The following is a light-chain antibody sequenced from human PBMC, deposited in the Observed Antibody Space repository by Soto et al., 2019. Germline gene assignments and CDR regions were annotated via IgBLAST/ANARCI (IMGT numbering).Light chain of an antibody. CDR2: DAS. V-gene: IGKV3-11*01. Sequence: VVLTQSPATLSLSPWERATLSCRTSLSVSVYLDWYQQKPGQAPRLLLSDASNRATGIPARFSGSGSGTDFTLTISSLEPEDFAVYYCHQRQYWPPITFGQGTRLEIK. CDR1: LSVSVY. CDR3: HQRQYWPPIT. J-gene: IGKJ5*01.